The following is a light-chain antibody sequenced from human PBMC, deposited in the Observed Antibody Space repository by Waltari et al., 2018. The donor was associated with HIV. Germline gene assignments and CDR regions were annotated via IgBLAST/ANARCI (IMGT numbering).Light chain of an antibody. J-gene: IGLJ2*01. CDR1: TSNIGSTV. CDR2: SND. Sequence: QSVLSQPPSASGTPGQRVTISCSGSTSNIGSTVVNWYRQCPGTAPKLLIYSNDERPSGVPDRFSGSKSGTSAALAISGLQLEDEADYYCAAWDASLNGYVVFGGGTKLTVL. V-gene: IGLV1-44*01. CDR3: AAWDASLNGYVV.